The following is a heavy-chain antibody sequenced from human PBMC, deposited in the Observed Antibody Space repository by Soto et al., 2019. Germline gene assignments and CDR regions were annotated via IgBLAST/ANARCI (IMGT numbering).Heavy chain of an antibody. J-gene: IGHJ4*02. Sequence: HPGGSLRLSCAGSGFSFSNFAMSWVRQAPGKGLEWVSIISDTSTNTYYADSVKGRFTISRDNSKNTLYLQMNSLRGEDTAVYYCAKSFEMEFPLDFFDSWGQGTLVTVSS. D-gene: IGHD3-3*01. CDR2: ISDTSTNT. CDR3: AKSFEMEFPLDFFDS. V-gene: IGHV3-23*01. CDR1: GFSFSNFA.